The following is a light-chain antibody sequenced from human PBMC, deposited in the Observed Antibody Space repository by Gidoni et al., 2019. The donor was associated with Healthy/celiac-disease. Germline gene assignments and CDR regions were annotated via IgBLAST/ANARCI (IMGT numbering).Light chain of an antibody. Sequence: DIVLTQSPGTLSLSPGERATLSCRASQSVSSSYLAWYQQKPGQAPRLLIYGASRRATGIPDRFSGSGYGTDFTLTISRLEPEDFAVYYCQQYGRSPWTFGQGTKVEIK. CDR2: GAS. V-gene: IGKV3-20*01. CDR3: QQYGRSPWT. CDR1: QSVSSSY. J-gene: IGKJ1*01.